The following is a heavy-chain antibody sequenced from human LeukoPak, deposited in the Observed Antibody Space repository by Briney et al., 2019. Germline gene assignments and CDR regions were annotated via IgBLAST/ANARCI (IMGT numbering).Heavy chain of an antibody. Sequence: GGSLRLSCAASGFTFSSYWMSWVRQAPGRGLEWVANIKQDGSEKYYVDSVKGRFTISRDNAKNSLYLQMNSLRAEDTAVYYCARKVGARSLVGPEIDYWGQGTLVTVSS. CDR3: ARKVGARSLVGPEIDY. J-gene: IGHJ4*02. V-gene: IGHV3-7*01. D-gene: IGHD2-2*01. CDR1: GFTFSSYW. CDR2: IKQDGSEK.